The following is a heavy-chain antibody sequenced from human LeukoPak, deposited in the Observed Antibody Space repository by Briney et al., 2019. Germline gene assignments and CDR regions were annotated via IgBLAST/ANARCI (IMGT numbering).Heavy chain of an antibody. CDR1: GGSISSYY. CDR3: ARDGAYDFWSGYHPGYFDY. J-gene: IGHJ4*02. Sequence: SETLSLTCTVSGGSISSYYWSWIRQPPGKGLEWIGYIYYSGSTNYNPSLKSRVTISVDTSKKQFSLKLSSVTAADTAVYYCARDGAYDFWSGYHPGYFDYWGQGTLVTVSS. D-gene: IGHD3-3*01. CDR2: IYYSGST. V-gene: IGHV4-59*01.